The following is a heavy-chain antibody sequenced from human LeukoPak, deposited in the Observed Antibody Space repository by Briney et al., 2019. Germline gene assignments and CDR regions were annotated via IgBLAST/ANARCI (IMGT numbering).Heavy chain of an antibody. CDR2: IIPIFGTA. Sequence: SVKVSCKTSGGTFRRYAISWVRQAPGQGLEWMGGIIPIFGTANDAQKFQGRVTITADESTSTAYMELTSLRSEDTAIYYCASSKDYHDSSGYARTLDYWGQGTLVTVSS. V-gene: IGHV1-69*13. CDR3: ASSKDYHDSSGYARTLDY. J-gene: IGHJ4*02. D-gene: IGHD3-22*01. CDR1: GGTFRRYA.